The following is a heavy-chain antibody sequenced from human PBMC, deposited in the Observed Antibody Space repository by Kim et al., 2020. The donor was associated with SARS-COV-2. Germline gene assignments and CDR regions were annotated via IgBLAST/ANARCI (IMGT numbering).Heavy chain of an antibody. Sequence: GGSLRLSCAASGFTFSSYAMHWVRQAPGKGLEWVAVISYDGSNKYYADSVKGRFTISRDNSKNTLYLQMNSLRAEDTAVYYCARDRPPIFRSTVTTTGPFDIWGQGTMVTVSS. J-gene: IGHJ3*02. CDR3: ARDRPPIFRSTVTTTGPFDI. CDR1: GFTFSSYA. D-gene: IGHD4-17*01. CDR2: ISYDGSNK. V-gene: IGHV3-30-3*01.